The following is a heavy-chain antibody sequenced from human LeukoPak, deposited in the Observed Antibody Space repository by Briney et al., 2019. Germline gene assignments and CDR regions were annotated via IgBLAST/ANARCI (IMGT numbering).Heavy chain of an antibody. J-gene: IGHJ4*02. V-gene: IGHV3-23*01. Sequence: GGSLRLSCAASGFNFDDYVMTWVRQAPGKGLEWVSAISGSGGSTYYADSVKGRFTISRDNSKNTLYLQMNSLRAEDTAVYYCAKEAWLRLPSYWGQGTLVTVSS. CDR3: AKEAWLRLPSY. D-gene: IGHD5-12*01. CDR2: ISGSGGST. CDR1: GFNFDDYV.